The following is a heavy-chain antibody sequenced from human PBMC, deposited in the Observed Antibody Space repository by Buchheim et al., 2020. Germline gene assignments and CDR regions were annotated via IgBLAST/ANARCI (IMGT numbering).Heavy chain of an antibody. CDR2: ISDSGST. D-gene: IGHD2-15*01. V-gene: IGHV4-30-4*01. J-gene: IGHJ6*02. CDR1: SGSIRSANYY. CDR3: ARVPYARGYCGGGSCYYYYGVDV. Sequence: QVLLQESGPGLVKPSQTLSLTCIVSSGSIRSANYYWSWIRQSPGKGLEFIGYISDSGSTYYNPSLRSRVTLSVDTSNNQYSLRLWSVTAADTAVYHCARVPYARGYCGGGSCYYYYGVDVWGQGTT.